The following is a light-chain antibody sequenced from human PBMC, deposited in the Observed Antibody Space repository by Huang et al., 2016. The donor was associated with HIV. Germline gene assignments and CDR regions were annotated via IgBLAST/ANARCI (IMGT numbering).Light chain of an antibody. Sequence: DIQMTQSPSSLSASIGDRITISCRVSQDIDVYLTWYQHKPGKVPNLLIYAASTLQSGVPSRFSGSGSGTNFTLTIGSLQPEDVGSYYCQKYNDVPRTFGHGTKVEIK. V-gene: IGKV1-27*01. CDR1: QDIDVY. J-gene: IGKJ1*01. CDR3: QKYNDVPRT. CDR2: AAS.